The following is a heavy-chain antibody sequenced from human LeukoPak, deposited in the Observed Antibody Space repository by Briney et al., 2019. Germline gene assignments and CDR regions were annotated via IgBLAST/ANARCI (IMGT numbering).Heavy chain of an antibody. CDR2: INHSGST. J-gene: IGHJ4*02. Sequence: GSLRLSCAASGFTFSSYAMSWVRQPPGKGLEWIGEINHSGSTNYNPSLKSRVTISVDTSKNQFSLKLSSVTAADTAVYYCARGRRHLSYYYDSSGYPYWGQGTLVTVSS. D-gene: IGHD3-22*01. V-gene: IGHV4-34*01. CDR1: GFTFSSYA. CDR3: ARGRRHLSYYYDSSGYPY.